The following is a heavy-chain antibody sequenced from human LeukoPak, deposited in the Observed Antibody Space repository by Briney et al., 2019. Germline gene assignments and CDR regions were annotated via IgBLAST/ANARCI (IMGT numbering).Heavy chain of an antibody. J-gene: IGHJ4*02. D-gene: IGHD2-21*01. CDR2: IYTSGST. V-gene: IGHV4-4*07. Sequence: SETLSLTCTVSGGSMSSYYWSWIRQPAGKGLEWIGRIYTSGSTNYNPSLKSRVTMSVDTSKNQFSLKLSSVTAADTAVYYCARSLHISAPFDVWGQGTLVTVSS. CDR3: ARSLHISAPFDV. CDR1: GGSMSSYY.